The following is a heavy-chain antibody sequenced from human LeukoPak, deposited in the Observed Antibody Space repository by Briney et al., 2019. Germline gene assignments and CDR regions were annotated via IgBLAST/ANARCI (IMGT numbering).Heavy chain of an antibody. CDR3: ARYDILTGYLGSYY. CDR2: ISAYNGNT. D-gene: IGHD3-9*01. CDR1: GYTFTGYY. Sequence: ASVKVSCKASGYTFTGYYMHWVRQAPGQGLEWMGWISAYNGNTNYAQKLQGRVTMTTDTSTSTAYMELRSLRSDDTAVYYCARYDILTGYLGSYYWGQGTLVTVSS. J-gene: IGHJ4*02. V-gene: IGHV1-18*04.